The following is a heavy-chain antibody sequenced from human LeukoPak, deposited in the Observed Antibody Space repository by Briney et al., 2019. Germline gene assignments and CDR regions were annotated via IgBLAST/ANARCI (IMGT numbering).Heavy chain of an antibody. D-gene: IGHD3-10*01. Sequence: GGSLRLSCAASGFTFSSYSINWVRQPPGKGLEWVSYISSSGSTIYYADSERSRFTISRDNAKNSLYLQINSLRAEDTAVYYCERERRSCVRFDFWGQGTLVTVSS. CDR1: GFTFSSYS. J-gene: IGHJ4*02. CDR3: ERERRSCVRFDF. V-gene: IGHV3-48*01. CDR2: ISSSGSTI.